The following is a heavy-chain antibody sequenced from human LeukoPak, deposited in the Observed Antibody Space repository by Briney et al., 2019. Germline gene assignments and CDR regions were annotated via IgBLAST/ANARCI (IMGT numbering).Heavy chain of an antibody. CDR1: GYTFSSYG. Sequence: GASVKVSCKQSGYTFSSYGITWVRQAPGQGLEWMGWVSAHNGDKKYAEKLEGRVTMSTDTSTTTAYMELRSLKSDDTAVYYCARGILADDIMTGPWGQGTLVTVSS. V-gene: IGHV1-18*01. D-gene: IGHD3-9*01. CDR3: ARGILADDIMTGP. J-gene: IGHJ5*02. CDR2: VSAHNGDK.